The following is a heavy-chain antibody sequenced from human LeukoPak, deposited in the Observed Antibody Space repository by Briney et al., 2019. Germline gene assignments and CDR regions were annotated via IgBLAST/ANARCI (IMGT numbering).Heavy chain of an antibody. CDR3: ARGGGPRRRYFDY. J-gene: IGHJ4*02. V-gene: IGHV4-34*01. Sequence: SETLSLTCAVYGGSFSGYYWSWIRQPPGKGLEWIGEINHSGSTNYSPSLKSRVTISVDTSKNQFSLKLSSVTAADTAVYYCARGGGPRRRYFDYWGQGTLVTVSS. CDR1: GGSFSGYY. CDR2: INHSGST.